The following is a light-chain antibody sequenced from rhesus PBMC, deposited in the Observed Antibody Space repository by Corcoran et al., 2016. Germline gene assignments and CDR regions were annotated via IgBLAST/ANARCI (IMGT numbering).Light chain of an antibody. J-gene: IGKJ4*01. V-gene: IGKV2-60*01. Sequence: DIVMTQTPLSLPVTLGEPASISCRSSQTLLRISRYNYLNCYLQKPGPAPQLLIYYGSNRASGGPDRCRGSGSGTDFTLKISRVEAEDVGLYYCMQALQTPLTFGGGTKVEIK. CDR2: YGS. CDR3: MQALQTPLT. CDR1: QTLLRISRYNY.